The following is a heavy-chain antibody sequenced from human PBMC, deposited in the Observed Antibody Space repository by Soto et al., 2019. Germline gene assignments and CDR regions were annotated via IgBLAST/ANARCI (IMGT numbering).Heavy chain of an antibody. J-gene: IGHJ4*02. V-gene: IGHV3-30-3*01. CDR3: AREGYSYDDFDY. Sequence: QVQLVESGGGVVQPGRSLRLSCAASGFTFSSYAMHWVRQAPGKGLEWVVVISYDGSNKYYADSVKGRFTISRDNSKNTLYLQMNSLRAEDTAVYYCAREGYSYDDFDYWGQGTLVTVSS. CDR1: GFTFSSYA. D-gene: IGHD5-18*01. CDR2: ISYDGSNK.